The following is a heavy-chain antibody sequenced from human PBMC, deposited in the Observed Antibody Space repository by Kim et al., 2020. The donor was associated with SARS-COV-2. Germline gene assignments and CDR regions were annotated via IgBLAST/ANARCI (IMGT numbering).Heavy chain of an antibody. J-gene: IGHJ6*02. CDR3: ARRRTTVTTEDGMDV. V-gene: IGHV5-10-1*01. Sequence: GESLKISCKGSGYSFTSYWISWVRQMPGKGLEWMGRIDPSDSYTNYSPSFQGHVTISADKSISTAYLQWSSLKASDTAMYYCARRRTTVTTEDGMDVWGQGTTVTVS. CDR1: GYSFTSYW. D-gene: IGHD4-17*01. CDR2: IDPSDSYT.